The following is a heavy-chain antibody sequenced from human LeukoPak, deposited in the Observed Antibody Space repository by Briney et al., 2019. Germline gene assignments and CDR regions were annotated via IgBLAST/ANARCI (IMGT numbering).Heavy chain of an antibody. CDR3: ARGLTGTEGGY. V-gene: IGHV4-59*01. D-gene: IGHD4-17*01. CDR1: GGSISSYY. Sequence: SETLSLTCTVSGGSISSYYWSWIRQPPGKGLEWIGYIYYSGSTNYNPSLKSRVTISVDTSKNQFSLKLSSVTAADTAVYYCARGLTGTEGGYWGQGTLVTVSS. CDR2: IYYSGST. J-gene: IGHJ4*02.